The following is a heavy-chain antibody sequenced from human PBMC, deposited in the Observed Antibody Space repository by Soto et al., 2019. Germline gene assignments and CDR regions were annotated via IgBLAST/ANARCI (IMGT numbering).Heavy chain of an antibody. D-gene: IGHD4-17*01. CDR2: IYTSGST. CDR1: GGSISSYY. Sequence: QVQLQESGPGLVKPSETLSLTCTVSGGSISSYYWSWIRQPAGKGLEWIGRIYTSGSTNYKPSLNSRVTMSVDTSKKQFSLKLSSVTAVDTAVYYCARLGETLPLGAFDIWGQGTMVTVSS. CDR3: ARLGETLPLGAFDI. J-gene: IGHJ3*02. V-gene: IGHV4-4*07.